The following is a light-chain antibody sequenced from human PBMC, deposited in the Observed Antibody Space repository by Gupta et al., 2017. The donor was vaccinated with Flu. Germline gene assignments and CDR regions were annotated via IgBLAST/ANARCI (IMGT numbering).Light chain of an antibody. CDR3: MQGAHWPWT. V-gene: IGKV2-30*01. Sequence: DVVMTQSPLSLSVTLGQPASISCRSSQTPRRLIHLVSYRDSGVPDRFSGSGSGTDFTLKISRVEAEDVGIYFCMQGAHWPWTFGQGTKVEVK. CDR2: LVS. J-gene: IGKJ1*01. CDR1: QT.